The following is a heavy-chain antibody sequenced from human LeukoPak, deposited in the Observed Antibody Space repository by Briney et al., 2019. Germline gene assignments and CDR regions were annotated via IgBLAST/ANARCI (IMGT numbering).Heavy chain of an antibody. V-gene: IGHV3-30*03. Sequence: GGSLRLSCAASGFIFSSYVLHWVRQAPGKGLEWVAVISHDGSTKYYVDSVKGRFTISRDNSKNTLYLQMNSLRPEDTAVYYCVNIAATGSDYWGQGTLVTVSS. CDR2: ISHDGSTK. D-gene: IGHD6-13*01. CDR1: GFIFSSYV. J-gene: IGHJ4*02. CDR3: VNIAATGSDY.